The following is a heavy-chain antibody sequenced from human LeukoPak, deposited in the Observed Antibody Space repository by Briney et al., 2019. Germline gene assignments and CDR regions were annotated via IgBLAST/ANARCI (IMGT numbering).Heavy chain of an antibody. V-gene: IGHV3-49*03. J-gene: IGHJ4*02. D-gene: IGHD3-10*01. Sequence: GGSLRLSCTASGFTFGVYAMSWFRQAPRKGLEWVGFIRSKTYGGTTEYAASVKGRFTISRDDSKSIAFLQMNSLKTEDTAVYYCARSDGSGTYYWGQGTLVTVSS. CDR2: IRSKTYGGTT. CDR3: ARSDGSGTYY. CDR1: GFTFGVYA.